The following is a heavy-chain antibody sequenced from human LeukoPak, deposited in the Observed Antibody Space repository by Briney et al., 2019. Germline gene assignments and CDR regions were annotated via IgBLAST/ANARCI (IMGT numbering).Heavy chain of an antibody. Sequence: ASVKVSCKASGYTFTSYDINWVRQATGQGLEWMGWMNPNSGNTGYAQKFQGRVTITRNTSISTAYMELSSLRSEDTAVYYCAFSSDSSGNFDYWGQGTLVTVSS. CDR3: AFSSDSSGNFDY. CDR1: GYTFTSYD. J-gene: IGHJ4*02. V-gene: IGHV1-8*03. D-gene: IGHD6-25*01. CDR2: MNPNSGNT.